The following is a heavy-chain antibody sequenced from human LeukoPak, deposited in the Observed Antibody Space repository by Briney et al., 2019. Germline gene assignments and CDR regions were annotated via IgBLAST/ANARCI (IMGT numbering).Heavy chain of an antibody. J-gene: IGHJ6*02. CDR3: ARDGLSPVVPNCSSTSCYDYYYGMDV. CDR1: GGSISSGDYY. D-gene: IGHD2-2*01. CDR2: IFYSGST. Sequence: SQTLSLTCTVSGGSISSGDYYWGWIRLPPGKGLEWIGYIFYSGSTYSNPSLKSRVTISVDTSKNQFSLKLSSVTAADTAVYYCARDGLSPVVPNCSSTSCYDYYYGMDVWGQGTTVTVSS. V-gene: IGHV4-30-4*01.